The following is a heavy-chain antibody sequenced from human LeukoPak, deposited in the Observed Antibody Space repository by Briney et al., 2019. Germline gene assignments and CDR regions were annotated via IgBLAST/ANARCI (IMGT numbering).Heavy chain of an antibody. CDR3: AKYPYYDILTGYYGYYYMDV. Sequence: PGGSLRLSCTVSGFTVSDSMSWVRQAPGKGLEWVSFIYSGGSSHYSDSVKGRFTISRDNSKNTLYLHMNSLRAEDTAVYYCAKYPYYDILTGYYGYYYMDVWGKGTTVTVSS. CDR2: IYSGGSS. CDR1: GFTVSDS. J-gene: IGHJ6*03. D-gene: IGHD3-9*01. V-gene: IGHV3-53*01.